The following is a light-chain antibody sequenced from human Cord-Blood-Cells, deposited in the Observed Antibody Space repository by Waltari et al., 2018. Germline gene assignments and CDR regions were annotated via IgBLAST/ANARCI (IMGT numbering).Light chain of an antibody. CDR3: QQYNNWPPGS. V-gene: IGKV3-15*01. Sequence: EIVMTQSTATLSVSPGERATLSCRASQSVSSNLAWYQQKPGQAPRLLIYGASTRATGIPARFSGSGSGTEFTLTISSLRSEDFAVYYCQQYNNWPPGSFGQGTKLEIK. CDR2: GAS. CDR1: QSVSSN. J-gene: IGKJ2*03.